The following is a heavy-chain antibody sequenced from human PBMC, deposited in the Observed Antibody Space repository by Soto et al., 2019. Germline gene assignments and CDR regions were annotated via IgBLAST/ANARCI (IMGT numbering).Heavy chain of an antibody. D-gene: IGHD2-2*01. CDR3: TTSPSAGSDYYYYYGMDV. CDR2: ISFDGTNK. J-gene: IGHJ6*02. Sequence: GGSLRLSCAASGFTFRSYAMHWVRQAPGKGLEWVAVISFDGTNKNYAASVKGRFTISRDNSKNTLYLQMNSLRAEDTAVYYCTTSPSAGSDYYYYYGMDVWGQGTTVTVSS. V-gene: IGHV3-30-3*01. CDR1: GFTFRSYA.